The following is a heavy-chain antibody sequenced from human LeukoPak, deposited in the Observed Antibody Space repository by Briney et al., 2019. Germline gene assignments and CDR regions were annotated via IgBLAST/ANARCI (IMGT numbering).Heavy chain of an antibody. D-gene: IGHD3-3*01. J-gene: IGHJ4*02. CDR2: IDTSGNT. CDR1: GGSISSYY. Sequence: SETLSLTCTVSGGSISSYYWSWIRQPAGKGLEWIGRIDTSGNTNYKPSLKSRVTMSVDTSKNQFSLKLSSVTAADTAVYYCARYRRPYYDFWSGYFDYWGQGTLVTVSS. V-gene: IGHV4-4*07. CDR3: ARYRRPYYDFWSGYFDY.